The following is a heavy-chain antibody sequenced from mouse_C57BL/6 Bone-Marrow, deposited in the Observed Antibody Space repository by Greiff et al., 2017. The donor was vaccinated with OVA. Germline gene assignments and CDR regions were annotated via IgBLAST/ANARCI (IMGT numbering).Heavy chain of an antibody. CDR2: INPNNGGT. CDR1: GYTFTDYN. Sequence: VHVKQSGPELVKPGASVKIPCKASGYTFTDYNMDWVKQSHGKSLEWIGDINPNNGGTIYNQKFKGKATLTVDKSSSTAYMELRSLTSEDTAVYYCARGRVPFAYWGQGTLVTVSA. CDR3: ARGRVPFAY. V-gene: IGHV1-18*01. J-gene: IGHJ3*01.